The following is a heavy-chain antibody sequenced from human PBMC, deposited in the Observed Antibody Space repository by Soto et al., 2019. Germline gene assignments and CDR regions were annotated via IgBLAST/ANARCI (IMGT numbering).Heavy chain of an antibody. V-gene: IGHV4-59*08. CDR3: ARHYSQSSGYYSYYFDY. J-gene: IGHJ4*02. D-gene: IGHD3-22*01. CDR2: IHDSGSY. CDR1: GGSISGSA. Sequence: SETLSLTCTISGGSISGSAWSWIRQPPGKGLEWIGFIHDSGSYNSKSSLRSRVIISVDTSNSRFSLKLNSVTAADTAMYYCARHYSQSSGYYSYYFDYWGLGTLVTVSS.